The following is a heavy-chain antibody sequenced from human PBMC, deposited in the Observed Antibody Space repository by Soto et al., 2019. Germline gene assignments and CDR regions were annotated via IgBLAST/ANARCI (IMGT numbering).Heavy chain of an antibody. CDR2: ISSSGSTI. V-gene: IGHV3-11*01. CDR3: ARCGAAAATDYYYGMDV. Sequence: QVQLVESGGGLVKLGGSLRLSCAASGFTFSDYYMSWIRQAPGKGLEWVSYISSSGSTIYYADSVKGRFTISRDNAKNSLYRQMNSLRAEDTAVYYCARCGAAAATDYYYGMDVWGQGTTITVSS. CDR1: GFTFSDYY. J-gene: IGHJ6*02. D-gene: IGHD6-13*01.